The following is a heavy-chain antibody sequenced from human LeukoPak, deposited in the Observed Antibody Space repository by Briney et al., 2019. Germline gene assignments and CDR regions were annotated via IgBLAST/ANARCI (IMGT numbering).Heavy chain of an antibody. V-gene: IGHV4-38-2*01. D-gene: IGHD3-22*01. CDR3: ARVPYYYDDWGGSYYFDY. J-gene: IGHJ4*02. Sequence: PSETLSLTCAVSGYSISSGYYWGWIRQPPGKGLEWIGGIYHSGSTYYNPSLKSRVTISVDTSKNQFSLKLSSVTAADTAVYYCARVPYYYDDWGGSYYFDYWGQGTLVTVSS. CDR2: IYHSGST. CDR1: GYSISSGYY.